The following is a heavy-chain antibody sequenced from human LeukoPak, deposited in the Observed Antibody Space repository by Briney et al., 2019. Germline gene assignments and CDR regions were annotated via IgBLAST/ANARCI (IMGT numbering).Heavy chain of an antibody. CDR2: ISGSGGST. V-gene: IGHV3-23*01. CDR1: GFTFSSSA. Sequence: GGSLRLSCTASGFTFSSSAMSWVRQAPGKGLEWVSVISGSGGSTYYADSVKGRFTISRDNSKNTLYLQMNSLRAEDTAVYYCAKDAHSSSWYFYFDYWGQGTLVTVSS. CDR3: AKDAHSSSWYFYFDY. D-gene: IGHD6-13*01. J-gene: IGHJ4*02.